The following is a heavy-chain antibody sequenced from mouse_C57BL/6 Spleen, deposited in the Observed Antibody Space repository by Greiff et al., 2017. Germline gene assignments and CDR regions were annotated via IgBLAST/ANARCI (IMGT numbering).Heavy chain of an antibody. J-gene: IGHJ4*01. V-gene: IGHV1-55*01. D-gene: IGHD1-2*01. Sequence: QVQLQQPGAELLKPGASVKMSCKASGYNFTSYWITWVKQRPGQGLEWIGDIYPGSGSTNYNEKLQGKATLTVDTSSSTAYMQLSSLTSEDPAVYYCARSLYYGLGPMDYWGQGTSVTVSS. CDR1: GYNFTSYW. CDR2: IYPGSGST. CDR3: ARSLYYGLGPMDY.